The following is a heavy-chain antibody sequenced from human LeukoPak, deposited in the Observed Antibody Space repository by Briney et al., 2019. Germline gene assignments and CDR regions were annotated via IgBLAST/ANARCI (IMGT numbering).Heavy chain of an antibody. CDR3: ASGVVRYYYGSGSYPNFDY. D-gene: IGHD3-10*01. Sequence: SVKVSCKASGYSFKNYGISWVRQAPGRGLEWMGGIIPIFGTANYAQKFQGRVTITADESTSTAYMELSSLRSEDTAVYYCASGVVRYYYGSGSYPNFDYWGQGPLFTVSS. V-gene: IGHV1-69*13. CDR1: GYSFKNYG. CDR2: IIPIFGTA. J-gene: IGHJ4*02.